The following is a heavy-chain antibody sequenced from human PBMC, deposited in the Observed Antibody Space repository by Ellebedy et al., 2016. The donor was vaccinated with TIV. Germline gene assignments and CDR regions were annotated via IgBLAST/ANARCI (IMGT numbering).Heavy chain of an antibody. CDR2: INPDNGIT. D-gene: IGHD2-21*01. J-gene: IGHJ4*02. CDR1: GYTFTDYY. Sequence: ASVKVSCXASGYTFTDYYFHWVRQAPGQGLEWMGWINPDNGITHYAQKFQGRVTFTRDMSIGTAYMELTRLTSDDTAVYTCARDDSEKLTRFGYWGQGTLVTVSS. CDR3: ARDDSEKLTRFGY. V-gene: IGHV1-2*02.